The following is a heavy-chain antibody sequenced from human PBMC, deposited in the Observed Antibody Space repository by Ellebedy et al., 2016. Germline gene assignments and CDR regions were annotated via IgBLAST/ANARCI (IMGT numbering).Heavy chain of an antibody. CDR2: ISTDIGNT. CDR3: ARDRDIRSSSDFQH. Sequence: ASVKVSCKASGYTFTSYGITWLRQAPGQGLEWMGWISTDIGNTNYAQKLRGRVTMTTDTSTTTGYMELRSLRSDDTAIYYCARDRDIRSSSDFQHWGQGTLVTVSS. J-gene: IGHJ1*01. CDR1: GYTFTSYG. V-gene: IGHV1-18*04. D-gene: IGHD6-6*01.